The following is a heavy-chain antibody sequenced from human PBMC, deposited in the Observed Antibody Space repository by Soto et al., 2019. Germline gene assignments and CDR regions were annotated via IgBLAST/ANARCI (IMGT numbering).Heavy chain of an antibody. J-gene: IGHJ2*01. CDR3: ARGEGGRSSSWYFDL. CDR2: IGTAGDT. Sequence: GGSLRLSCAASGFTFSSYDMHWVRQATGKGLEWVSAIGTAGDTYYPGSVKGRFTISRENAKNSLYLQMNSLRAGDTAVDYCARGEGGRSSSWYFDLWGRGTLVTVSS. V-gene: IGHV3-13*01. CDR1: GFTFSSYD. D-gene: IGHD2-15*01.